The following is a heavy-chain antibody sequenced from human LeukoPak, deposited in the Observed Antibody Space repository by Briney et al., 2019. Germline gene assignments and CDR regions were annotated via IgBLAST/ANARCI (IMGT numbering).Heavy chain of an antibody. CDR1: GFTFSSYA. D-gene: IGHD1-26*01. V-gene: IGHV3-64*01. CDR3: ARESLRELRYFDL. CDR2: ISSNGGST. J-gene: IGHJ2*01. Sequence: GGSLRLSCAASGFTFSSYAMHWVRQAPGKGLKYVSAISSNGGSTYYANPVKGRFTISRDNSKNTLYLQMGSLRAEDMAVYYCARESLRELRYFDLWGRGTLVTVSS.